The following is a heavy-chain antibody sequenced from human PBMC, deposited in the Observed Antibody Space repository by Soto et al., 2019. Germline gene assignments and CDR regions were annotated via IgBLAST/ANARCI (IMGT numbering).Heavy chain of an antibody. Sequence: GGSLRLSCVASGFTFSAYGMHWVRQAPGKGLEWVAVMSNDGSNKYYADSVKGRFTISRDNSKNMLYLQMNSLRTEDTAVYYCAKGSSSVYYYYYGIDVWGQGTTVTV. CDR3: AKGSSSVYYYYYGIDV. D-gene: IGHD6-6*01. V-gene: IGHV3-30*18. CDR1: GFTFSAYG. CDR2: MSNDGSNK. J-gene: IGHJ6*02.